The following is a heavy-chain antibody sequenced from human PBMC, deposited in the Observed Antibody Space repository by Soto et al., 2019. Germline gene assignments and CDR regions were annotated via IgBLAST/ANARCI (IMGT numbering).Heavy chain of an antibody. Sequence: ASVKVSCKVSGYTLTELSMHWVRQAPGKGLESMGGFDPEDGETIYAQKFQGRVTMTEDTSTDTAYMELSSLRSEDTAVYYCATFSSSSDAEYFQHWGQGTLVTVSS. D-gene: IGHD6-6*01. J-gene: IGHJ1*01. CDR2: FDPEDGET. CDR3: ATFSSSSDAEYFQH. V-gene: IGHV1-24*01. CDR1: GYTLTELS.